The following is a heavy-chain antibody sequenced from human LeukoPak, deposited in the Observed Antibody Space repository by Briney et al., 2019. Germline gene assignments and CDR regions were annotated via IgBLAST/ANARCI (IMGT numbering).Heavy chain of an antibody. D-gene: IGHD6-19*01. CDR3: AMYSSGWYGGPNWFDP. CDR1: GGTFSSYA. V-gene: IGHV1-69*13. Sequence: ASVKVSCKASGGTFSSYAISWVRQAPGHGLEWMGGIIPIFGTANYAQKFQGRVTITADESTSTAYMELSSLRSEDTAVYYCAMYSSGWYGGPNWFDPWGLGTLVTVSS. CDR2: IIPIFGTA. J-gene: IGHJ5*02.